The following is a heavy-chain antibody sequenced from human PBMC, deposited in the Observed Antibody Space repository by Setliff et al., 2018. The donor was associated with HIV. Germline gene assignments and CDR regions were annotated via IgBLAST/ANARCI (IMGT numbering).Heavy chain of an antibody. CDR3: ARGLTIFDPDWYFDL. CDR2: INPGGGNT. Sequence: ASVKVSCKASGYTFTNFYMHWVRQAPGQGLEWMGIINPGGGNTRYAQRFQGRVSMTRDTSTSTVYMELSSLRSEDTAVYYCARGLTIFDPDWYFDLWGRGTLVTVSS. D-gene: IGHD3-3*01. CDR1: GYTFTNFY. V-gene: IGHV1-46*01. J-gene: IGHJ2*01.